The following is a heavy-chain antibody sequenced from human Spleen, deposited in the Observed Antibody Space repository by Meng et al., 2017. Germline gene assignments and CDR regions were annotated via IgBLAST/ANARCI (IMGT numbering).Heavy chain of an antibody. D-gene: IGHD3-22*01. CDR2: ITSSGSYI. Sequence: GESLKISCAASGFTFSSHTMNWVRQAPGKGLEWVSSITSSGSYIYYADSVKGRFTISRDNAKNSLYLQMNSLRAEDTAVYYCARAHPRGLLRMYYFDYWGQGTLVTVSS. CDR1: GFTFSSHT. V-gene: IGHV3-21*01. J-gene: IGHJ4*02. CDR3: ARAHPRGLLRMYYFDY.